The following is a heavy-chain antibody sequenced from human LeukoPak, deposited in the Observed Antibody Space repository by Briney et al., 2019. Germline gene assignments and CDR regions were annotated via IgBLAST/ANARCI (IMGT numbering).Heavy chain of an antibody. J-gene: IGHJ4*02. D-gene: IGHD2/OR15-2a*01. CDR2: IRESGEST. V-gene: IGHV3-23*01. CDR1: GFTFSSYA. CDR3: ARDEPSPDSTDLDY. Sequence: GGSLRLSCAASGFTFSSYAMSWVRQAPGKGLEWVSAIRESGESTYYADSVKGRFTISRDNSRNMLYLQMSSLRAEDTAVYYCARDEPSPDSTDLDYWGQGTLVTVSS.